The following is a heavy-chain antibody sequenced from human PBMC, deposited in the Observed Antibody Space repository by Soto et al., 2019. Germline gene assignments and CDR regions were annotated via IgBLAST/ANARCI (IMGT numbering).Heavy chain of an antibody. J-gene: IGHJ4*02. V-gene: IGHV4-61*01. D-gene: IGHD6-13*01. CDR3: ARVRGTAGKRYFDY. Sequence: SETLSLTCSVSGGSVSNKTYYWSWIRQPPGKRLEWIGYVYYSGTTNYNPSLKSRVTISVDLSKNQFSLKLDSVTPADTAVYYCARVRGTAGKRYFDYWGPGTLVTVSS. CDR1: GGSVSNKTYY. CDR2: VYYSGTT.